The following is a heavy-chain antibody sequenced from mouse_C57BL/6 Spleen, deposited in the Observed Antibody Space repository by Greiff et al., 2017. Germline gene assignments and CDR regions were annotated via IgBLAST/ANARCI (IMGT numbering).Heavy chain of an antibody. CDR3: ARDFDYGSSAWFAY. J-gene: IGHJ3*01. Sequence: EVQGVESGPELVKPGASVKMSCKASGYTFTDYNMDWVKQSHGKSLEWIGDINPNNGGTIYNQKFKGKATLTVDKSSSTAYMELRSLTSEDTAVYYCARDFDYGSSAWFAYWGQGTLVTVSA. V-gene: IGHV1-18*01. D-gene: IGHD1-1*01. CDR1: GYTFTDYN. CDR2: INPNNGGT.